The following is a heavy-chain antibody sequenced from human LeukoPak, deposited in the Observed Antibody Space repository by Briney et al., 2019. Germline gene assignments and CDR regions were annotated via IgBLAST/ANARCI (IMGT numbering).Heavy chain of an antibody. CDR2: INHNGNVN. V-gene: IGHV3-7*03. J-gene: IGHJ6*02. D-gene: IGHD3-16*01. CDR1: GFTFSSYW. CDR3: ARGGGLDV. Sequence: GGSLRLSCAASGFTFSSYWMNWARQAPGKGLEWVASINHNGNVNYYVDSVKGRFTISRDNAKNSLYLQMSNLRAEDTAVYFCARGGGLDVRGQGATVTVSS.